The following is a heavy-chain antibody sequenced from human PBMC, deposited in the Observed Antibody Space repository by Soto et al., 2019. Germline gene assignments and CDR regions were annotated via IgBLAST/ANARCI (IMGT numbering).Heavy chain of an antibody. CDR1: GGSMSSYY. V-gene: IGHV4-59*01. CDR2: IYYSGST. Sequence: SETLSLTCTVSGGSMSSYYWSWIRQPPGKGLEWIGYIYYSGSTNYNPSLKSRVTMSVDTPKNQFSLKLSSVTAADTAVYYCARRGYGPGFPYYYGMDVWGQGTTVTVS. J-gene: IGHJ6*02. D-gene: IGHD3-10*01. CDR3: ARRGYGPGFPYYYGMDV.